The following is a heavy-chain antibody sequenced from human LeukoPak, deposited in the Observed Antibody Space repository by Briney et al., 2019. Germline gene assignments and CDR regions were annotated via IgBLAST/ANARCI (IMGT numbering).Heavy chain of an antibody. CDR3: ARGDGGKPMGF. CDR2: IYYVGGA. J-gene: IGHJ4*02. CDR1: GYSISSGYY. Sequence: SETLSLTCTVSGYSISSGYYWGWIRQPPGKGPEWVGTIYYVGGAFYNPSLRSRVTISMDTSRNQFSLRLSSMTAADTAVYYCARGDGGKPMGFWGQGTLVAVSS. D-gene: IGHD4-23*01. V-gene: IGHV4-38-2*02.